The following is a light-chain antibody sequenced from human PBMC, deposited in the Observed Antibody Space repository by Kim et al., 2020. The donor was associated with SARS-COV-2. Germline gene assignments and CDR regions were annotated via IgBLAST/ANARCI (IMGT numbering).Light chain of an antibody. CDR3: QVLGSSGEDSVV. J-gene: IGLJ2*01. Sequence: PGKTASISCWGNNMRNKKVHWYQQKPGHAPVLVVFDDSDRPSGVPERFSCSTYGTTATLTISRVEAGDEAGYYCQVLGSSGEDSVVFGGGTKLTVL. CDR2: DDS. CDR1: NMRNKK. V-gene: IGLV3-21*03.